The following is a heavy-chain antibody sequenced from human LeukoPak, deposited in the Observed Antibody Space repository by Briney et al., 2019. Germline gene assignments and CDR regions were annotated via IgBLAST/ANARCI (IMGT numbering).Heavy chain of an antibody. D-gene: IGHD4-17*01. CDR3: ARDRDYAFDY. Sequence: GGSLRLSCSVAGFTFTDHYMNWIRQVPGKGLEWVSYINTIGSHTEYADSVKGRFTISRDNDKNSLYLQMDSLRADDTAIYYCARDRDYAFDYWGQGTLVTVSS. CDR2: INTIGSHT. J-gene: IGHJ4*02. V-gene: IGHV3-11*01. CDR1: GFTFTDHY.